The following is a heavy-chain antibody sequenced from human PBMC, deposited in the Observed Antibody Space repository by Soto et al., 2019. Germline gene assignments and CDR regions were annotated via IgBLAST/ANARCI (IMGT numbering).Heavy chain of an antibody. J-gene: IGHJ4*02. V-gene: IGHV5-51*01. Sequence: GASLKISCKGSGYSFTRNWIGWVRQMPGKGLEWMGIIYPGDSDTRYSPSFQGQVTISADKSISTAYLQWSSLKASDTAMYYCARQAHWNDVSPYFDYWGQGTLVTVSS. D-gene: IGHD1-1*01. CDR1: GYSFTRNW. CDR2: IYPGDSDT. CDR3: ARQAHWNDVSPYFDY.